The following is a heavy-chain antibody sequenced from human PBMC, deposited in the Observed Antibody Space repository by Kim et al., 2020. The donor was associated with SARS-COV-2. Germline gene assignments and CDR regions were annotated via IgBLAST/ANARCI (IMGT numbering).Heavy chain of an antibody. CDR1: GGSFSGYY. D-gene: IGHD5-12*01. CDR2: INHSGST. V-gene: IGHV4-34*01. J-gene: IGHJ4*02. CDR3: ARLNSGYDY. Sequence: SETLSLTCAVYGGSFSGYYWSWIRQPPGKGLEWIGEINHSGSTNYNPSLKSRVTISVDTSKNQFSLKLSSVTAADTAVYYCARLNSGYDYWGQGTLVTVS.